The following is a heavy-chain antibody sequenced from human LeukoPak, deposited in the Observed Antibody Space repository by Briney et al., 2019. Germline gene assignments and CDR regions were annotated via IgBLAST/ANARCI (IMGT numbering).Heavy chain of an antibody. J-gene: IGHJ4*02. CDR2: ISGSGATT. V-gene: IGHV3-23*01. Sequence: GGSLRLSCAASGFTFYNYPMNWVRQAPGRGLEWVSVISGSGATTYYADSVKGRFTISRDNSKNTVHLQMNSLRAEDTAVYYCAKEARRCGGDCYHFDYWGRGTLVTVSS. CDR3: AKEARRCGGDCYHFDY. CDR1: GFTFYNYP. D-gene: IGHD2-21*02.